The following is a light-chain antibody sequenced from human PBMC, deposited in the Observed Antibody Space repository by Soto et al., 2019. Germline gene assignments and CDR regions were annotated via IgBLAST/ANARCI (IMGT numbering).Light chain of an antibody. CDR2: DVS. CDR1: SSDVGGYNY. V-gene: IGLV2-14*01. Sequence: SALTQPASVSGSPGQSITISCTGTSSDVGGYNYVSWYQQHPGKAPKLMIYDVSYRPSGVSDRFSGSKSGNTASLTISGLQSEDEADYYCDSYTSGSSDVFGTGTKLTVL. J-gene: IGLJ1*01. CDR3: DSYTSGSSDV.